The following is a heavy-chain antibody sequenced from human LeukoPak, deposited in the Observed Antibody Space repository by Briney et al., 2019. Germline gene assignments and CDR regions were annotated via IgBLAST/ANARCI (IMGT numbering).Heavy chain of an antibody. J-gene: IGHJ3*02. CDR2: IYYNENT. Sequence: PSETLSLTCTVSGGSISSSGYYWGWIRQPPGKGLEYIGSIYYNENTYYNPSLKSRVTISVDTSKNQFSLKLSSVTAADSAVYYCAKGPATPESAAFDIWGLGTMVTVSS. D-gene: IGHD1-14*01. CDR3: AKGPATPESAAFDI. V-gene: IGHV4-39*01. CDR1: GGSISSSGYY.